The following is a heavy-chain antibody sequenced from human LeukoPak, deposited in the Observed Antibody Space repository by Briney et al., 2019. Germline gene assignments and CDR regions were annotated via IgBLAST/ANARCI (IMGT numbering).Heavy chain of an antibody. J-gene: IGHJ4*02. V-gene: IGHV3-7*03. CDR1: GFTFSSYW. CDR3: AREGPLYCSSTSCYAHYFDY. D-gene: IGHD2-2*01. CDR2: IKQDGSEK. Sequence: PGGSLRLSCAASGFTFSSYWMSWVRQAPGKGLEWVANIKQDGSEKYYVDSVKGRFTISRDNAKNSLYLQMNSLRAKDTAVYYCAREGPLYCSSTSCYAHYFDYWGQGTLVTVSS.